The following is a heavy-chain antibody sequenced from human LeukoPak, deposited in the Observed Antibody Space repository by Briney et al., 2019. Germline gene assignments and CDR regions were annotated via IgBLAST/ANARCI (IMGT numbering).Heavy chain of an antibody. CDR2: IYHSGST. CDR1: GYSISSGYY. V-gene: IGHV4-38-2*02. J-gene: IGHJ4*02. CDR3: ACGTTTGGEYYFDY. Sequence: SETLSLTCTVSGYSISSGYYWGWIRQPPGKGLEWIGSIYHSGSTYYNPSLKSRVTISVDTSKNQFSLKLSSVTAADTAVYYCACGTTTGGEYYFDYWGQGTLVTVSS. D-gene: IGHD1-26*01.